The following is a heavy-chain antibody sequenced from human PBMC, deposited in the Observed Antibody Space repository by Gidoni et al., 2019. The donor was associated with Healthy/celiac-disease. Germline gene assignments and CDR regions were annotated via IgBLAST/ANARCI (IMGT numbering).Heavy chain of an antibody. V-gene: IGHV4-34*01. D-gene: IGHD5-12*01. CDR3: ARERLVIVATIRGWFDP. CDR2: INHSGST. CDR1: GGSFSGYY. J-gene: IGHJ5*02. Sequence: QVQLQQGGAGLLKPSENLSLTCAVSGGSFSGYYWSWIRQPPGKGLEWIGEINHSGSTNYNPSLKSRVTISVDTSKNHFSLKLSSVTAADTAVYYCARERLVIVATIRGWFDPWGQGTLVTVSS.